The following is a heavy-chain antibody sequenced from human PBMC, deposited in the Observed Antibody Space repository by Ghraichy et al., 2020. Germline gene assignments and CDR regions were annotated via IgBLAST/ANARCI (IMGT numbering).Heavy chain of an antibody. CDR1: GYTFTSYD. CDR2: MNPNSGNT. J-gene: IGHJ6*02. CDR3: ARAPVQHTYYYYYGMDV. D-gene: IGHD1-1*01. Sequence: ASVKVSCKASGYTFTSYDINWVRQATGQGLEWMGWMNPNSGNTGYAQKFQGRVTMTRNTSISTAYMELSSLRSEDTAVYYCARAPVQHTYYYYYGMDVWGQGTTVTVSS. V-gene: IGHV1-8*01.